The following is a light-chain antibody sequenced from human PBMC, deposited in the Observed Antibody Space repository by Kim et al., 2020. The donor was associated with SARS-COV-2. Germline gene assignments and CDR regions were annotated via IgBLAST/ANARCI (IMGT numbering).Light chain of an antibody. CDR1: SANSGDNY. V-gene: IGLV1-51*01. J-gene: IGLJ2*01. Sequence: GQKVTTSCSGSSANSGDNYVSWYQQLPGTAPKLLIYDNNKRPSGIPDRVSGAKSGTSATLGITGLQTGDEADYYCGTWDSSLSAVVFGGGTQLTVL. CDR3: GTWDSSLSAVV. CDR2: DNN.